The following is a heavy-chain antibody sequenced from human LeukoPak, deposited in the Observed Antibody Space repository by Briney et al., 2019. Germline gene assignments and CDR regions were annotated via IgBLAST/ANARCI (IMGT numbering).Heavy chain of an antibody. Sequence: GGSLRLSCAASGYTFSSYGMHRVRQAPGKGLEWVAVISYDGSNKYYADSVKGRFTISRDNSKNTLYLQMNSLRAEDTAVYYCAKDSDIWGQGTLVTVSS. CDR3: AKDSDI. CDR1: GYTFSSYG. CDR2: ISYDGSNK. J-gene: IGHJ4*02. V-gene: IGHV3-30*18. D-gene: IGHD1-26*01.